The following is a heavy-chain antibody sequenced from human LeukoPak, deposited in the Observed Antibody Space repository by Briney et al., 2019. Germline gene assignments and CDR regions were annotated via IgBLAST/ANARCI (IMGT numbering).Heavy chain of an antibody. D-gene: IGHD1-26*01. J-gene: IGHJ4*02. CDR1: GFSFSSYA. Sequence: GGSLRLSCAASGFSFSSYAMSWVRQAPGKGLEWVSSMGGSGGSTYYADSVKGRLTISRDNSKNTLHLQMNSLRAEDTAIYYCAKDLVSGSFYGPFGYWGQGTPVTVSS. CDR2: MGGSGGST. V-gene: IGHV3-23*01. CDR3: AKDLVSGSFYGPFGY.